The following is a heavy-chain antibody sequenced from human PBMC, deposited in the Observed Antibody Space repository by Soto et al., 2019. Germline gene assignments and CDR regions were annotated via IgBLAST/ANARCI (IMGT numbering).Heavy chain of an antibody. J-gene: IGHJ4*02. V-gene: IGHV4-4*09. Sequence: PSETLSLTCNVSGASVSHGYWSWIRQPPGKGLEWIGYMYNTGSTVYNPSFKSRVTISVDTSKNQFSLKLNSVTAADTAVYYCARLGGSYAVPHFDYWGQGTLVTVSS. CDR2: MYNTGST. D-gene: IGHD1-26*01. CDR3: ARLGGSYAVPHFDY. CDR1: GASVSHGY.